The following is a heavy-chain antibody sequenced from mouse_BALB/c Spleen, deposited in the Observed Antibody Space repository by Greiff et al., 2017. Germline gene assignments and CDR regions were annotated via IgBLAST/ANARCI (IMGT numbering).Heavy chain of an antibody. CDR3: ARDEDGYDKFAY. V-gene: IGHV1-63*01. J-gene: IGHJ3*01. Sequence: QVQLKESGAELVRPGTSVKISCKASGYAFTNYWLGWVKQRPGHGLEWIGDIYPGSGNTYYNEKFKGKATLTADKSSSTAYMQLSSLTSEDSAVYFCARDEDGYDKFAYWGQGTLVTVSA. D-gene: IGHD2-2*01. CDR2: IYPGSGNT. CDR1: GYAFTNYW.